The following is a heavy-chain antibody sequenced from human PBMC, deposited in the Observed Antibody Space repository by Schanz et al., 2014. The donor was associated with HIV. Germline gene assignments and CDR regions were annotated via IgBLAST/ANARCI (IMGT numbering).Heavy chain of an antibody. CDR1: GYTFTSYG. Sequence: QVQLVQSGAEVREPGASVKVSCKASGYTFTSYGITWVRQAPGQGLEWMGWISTYNGNTIYAQKFQGRVTMTTDTSTSTAYMELRSLRSDDTAVYYCARVNKDIGGYYFDYWGQGTLVTVSS. CDR2: ISTYNGNT. CDR3: ARVNKDIGGYYFDY. J-gene: IGHJ4*02. D-gene: IGHD2-15*01. V-gene: IGHV1-18*01.